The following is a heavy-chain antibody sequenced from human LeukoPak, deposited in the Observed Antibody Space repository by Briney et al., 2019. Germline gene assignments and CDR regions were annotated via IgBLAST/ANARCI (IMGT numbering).Heavy chain of an antibody. V-gene: IGHV3-7*01. J-gene: IGHJ4*02. D-gene: IGHD3-16*01. CDR2: IGEDGTAK. CDR3: ERHRGISF. Sequence: GGSLRLSCTASGFTFSGSWITSVRQTPGKGLEWVANIGEDGTAKNYVDSVKGRFTISRDNAKNSLFLQMSYLRDEDTSIYYCERHRGISFWGQGTLVTVSS. CDR1: GFTFSGSW.